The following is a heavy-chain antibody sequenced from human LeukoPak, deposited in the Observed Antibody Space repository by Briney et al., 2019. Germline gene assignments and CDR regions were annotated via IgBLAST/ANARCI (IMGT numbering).Heavy chain of an antibody. V-gene: IGHV1-18*01. CDR3: ARSPVTVVTTDYYFYYYMDV. J-gene: IGHJ6*03. CDR2: ISAYNGNT. Sequence: ASVKVSFKASGYTFTSYGISWVRQAPGQGLEWMGWISAYNGNTNYAQKLQGRVTMTTDTSTSTAYMELRSLRSDDTAVYYCARSPVTVVTTDYYFYYYMDVWGKGTTVTVSS. CDR1: GYTFTSYG. D-gene: IGHD4-23*01.